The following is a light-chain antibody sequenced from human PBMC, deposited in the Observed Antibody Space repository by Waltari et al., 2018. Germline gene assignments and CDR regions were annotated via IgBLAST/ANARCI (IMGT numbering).Light chain of an antibody. CDR3: QQYSNWPPSLT. CDR1: PSVSSN. J-gene: IGKJ4*01. Sequence: EIVMTQSPVTLSVSPGERAPLSCRASPSVSSNLAWYQQKPGQAPRLLIYGASTRATGIPARFSGSGSGTEFTLTISSLQSEDFAIYYCQQYSNWPPSLTFGGGTKVEI. CDR2: GAS. V-gene: IGKV3-15*01.